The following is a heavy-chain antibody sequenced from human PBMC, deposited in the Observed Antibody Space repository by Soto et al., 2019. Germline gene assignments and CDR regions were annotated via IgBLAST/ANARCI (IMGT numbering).Heavy chain of an antibody. CDR3: ARGPRVSSTGTGAH. J-gene: IGHJ4*02. D-gene: IGHD1-1*01. CDR2: ISDDGSTA. CDR1: VFTLSSYW. Sequence: GPLRRSCAVSVFTLSSYWMHWFRHVPGKGLTWVSRISDDGSTATYADSVKGRFVISRDNAKNSLYLEMNTLRVDDSGLYYCARGPRVSSTGTGAHWGRGTLVTVSS. V-gene: IGHV3-74*01.